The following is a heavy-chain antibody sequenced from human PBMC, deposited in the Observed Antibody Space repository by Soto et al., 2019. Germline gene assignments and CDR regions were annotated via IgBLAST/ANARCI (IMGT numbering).Heavy chain of an antibody. D-gene: IGHD6-19*01. J-gene: IGHJ6*03. V-gene: IGHV3-13*01. Sequence: HPGGSLRLSCAASGFTFSSYDMHWVRQATGKGLEWVSAIGTAGDTYYPGSVKGRFTISRENAKNSLYLQMNSLRAGDTAVYYCHVGSSGPFYYYYMDVWGKGTTVTVSS. CDR3: HVGSSGPFYYYYMDV. CDR2: IGTAGDT. CDR1: GFTFSSYD.